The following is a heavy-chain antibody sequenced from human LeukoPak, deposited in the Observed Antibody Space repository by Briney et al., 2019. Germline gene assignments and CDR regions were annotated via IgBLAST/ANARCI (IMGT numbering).Heavy chain of an antibody. D-gene: IGHD3-10*01. CDR2: LNPQTGDT. Sequence: GASVTVSCKASGYAFSAYYMHWVRQAPGQGLEWMGWLNPQTGDTHFAQKFQGRVTMTRDTSISTAYMELSRLRSDDTAVYYCARVAGILWFGELGFDYWGQGTLVTVSS. J-gene: IGHJ4*02. CDR1: GYAFSAYY. V-gene: IGHV1-2*02. CDR3: ARVAGILWFGELGFDY.